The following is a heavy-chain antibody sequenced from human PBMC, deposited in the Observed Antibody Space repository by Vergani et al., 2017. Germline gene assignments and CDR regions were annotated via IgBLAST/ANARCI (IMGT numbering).Heavy chain of an antibody. D-gene: IGHD6-19*01. CDR1: GFPFSSYA. V-gene: IGHV3-23*01. CDR2: ISGSGGST. J-gene: IGHJ4*02. Sequence: EVQLLESGGGLVQPGGSLRLSCAASGFPFSSYAMSWVRQAPGKGLEWVSAISGSGGSTYHADSVKGRFTISRDNSKNTLYLQMNSLRAEDTAVYYCAKDGRRGKAVAGRGNFDYWGQGTLVTVSS. CDR3: AKDGRRGKAVAGRGNFDY.